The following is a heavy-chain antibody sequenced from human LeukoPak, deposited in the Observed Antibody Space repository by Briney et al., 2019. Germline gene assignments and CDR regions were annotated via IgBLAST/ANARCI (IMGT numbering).Heavy chain of an antibody. J-gene: IGHJ4*02. CDR1: GFTFSSYS. CDR3: AKCDDSGWYEPLDY. CDR2: ISSSSSYI. V-gene: IGHV3-21*04. Sequence: PGGSLRLSCAASGFTFSSYSMNWVRQAPGKGLEWVSSISSSSSYIYYADSVKGRFTISRDNSKDTLYLQMNSLRAEDTAVYYCAKCDDSGWYEPLDYWGQGTLVTVSS. D-gene: IGHD6-19*01.